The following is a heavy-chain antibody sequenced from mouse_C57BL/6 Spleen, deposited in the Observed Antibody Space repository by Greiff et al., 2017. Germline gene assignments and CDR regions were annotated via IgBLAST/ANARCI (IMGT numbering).Heavy chain of an antibody. V-gene: IGHV2-6*01. CDR1: GFSLTSYG. Sequence: QVQLKESGPGLVAPSQSLSITCTVSGFSLTSYGVDWVRQSPGKGLEWLGVIWGVGSTNYNSALKSRLSISKDNSKSQVFLKMNSLQTDDTAMYYCASADYGPARNVRFAYWGQGTLVTVSA. CDR3: ASADYGPARNVRFAY. D-gene: IGHD2-4*01. CDR2: IWGVGST. J-gene: IGHJ3*01.